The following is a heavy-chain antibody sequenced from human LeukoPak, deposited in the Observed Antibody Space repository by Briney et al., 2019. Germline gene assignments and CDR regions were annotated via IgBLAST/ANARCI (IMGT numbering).Heavy chain of an antibody. V-gene: IGHV3-48*01. CDR3: ARGVFYCSSTSCYNPQYYFDY. D-gene: IGHD2-2*02. CDR2: ISSSSSTI. J-gene: IGHJ4*02. Sequence: GGSLRLSCAASGFTFSSYSMNWVRQAPGKGLEWVSYISSSSSTIYYADSVKGRFTISRDNAKNSLYLQMNSLRAEDTAVYYCARGVFYCSSTSCYNPQYYFDYWGQGTLVTVSS. CDR1: GFTFSSYS.